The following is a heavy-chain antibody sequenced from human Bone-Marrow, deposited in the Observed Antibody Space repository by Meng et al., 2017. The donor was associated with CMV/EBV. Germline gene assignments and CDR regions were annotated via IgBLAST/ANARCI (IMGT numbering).Heavy chain of an antibody. V-gene: IGHV1-2*02. Sequence: ASVKVSCKASGYTFTGYYIHWVRQAPGQGLEWMGWINPNSGGTKYAQKFQGRVTMTRDTSISTAHMDLSRLRGDDTAVYYCARGRGGSSSALLGYWGQGTLVTVSS. J-gene: IGHJ1*01. CDR1: GYTFTGYY. CDR3: ARGRGGSSSALLGY. CDR2: INPNSGGT. D-gene: IGHD6-6*01.